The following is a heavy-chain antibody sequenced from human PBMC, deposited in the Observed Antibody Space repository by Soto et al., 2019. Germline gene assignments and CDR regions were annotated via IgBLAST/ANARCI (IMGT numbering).Heavy chain of an antibody. CDR3: APLSVSLSGPYGIHV. D-gene: IGHD2-15*01. CDR2: MFYSGLT. J-gene: IGHJ6*02. Sequence: TLSLTCSVSGYSVSSSDYYWAWIRQPPGKGLEWIGSMFYSGLTYYNPSLKSRVTLSVDTSKNQFSVRLNSVTAADTAVYYCAPLSVSLSGPYGIHVWGQGTTVTVSS. CDR1: GYSVSSSDYY. V-gene: IGHV4-39*01.